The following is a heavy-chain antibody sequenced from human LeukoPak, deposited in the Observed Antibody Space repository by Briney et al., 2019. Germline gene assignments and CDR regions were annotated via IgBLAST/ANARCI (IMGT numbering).Heavy chain of an antibody. D-gene: IGHD6-13*01. V-gene: IGHV3-48*03. J-gene: IGHJ6*04. CDR3: ARDPGIEDV. CDR1: GFTFSSYE. Sequence: GGSLRLSCAASGFTFSSYEINWVRQAPGKGLEWVSYISSSGSTRYYADSVKGRFTISRDNAKNSLYLQMNSLRAEDTAVYYCARDPGIEDVWGKGTTVTVSS. CDR2: ISSSGSTR.